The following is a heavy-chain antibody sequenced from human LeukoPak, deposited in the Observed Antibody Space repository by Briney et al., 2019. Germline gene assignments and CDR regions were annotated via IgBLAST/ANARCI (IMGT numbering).Heavy chain of an antibody. CDR1: GYTFTSYY. CDR2: INPSGGST. Sequence: ASVKVSCKASGYTFTSYYMHWVRQAPGQGLEWMGIINPSGGSTSYAQKFQGRVTMTRDMSTSTVYMELSSLRSEDTAVYYCARDYYDSSGYHDAFDIWGQGTMVTVSS. J-gene: IGHJ3*02. D-gene: IGHD3-22*01. CDR3: ARDYYDSSGYHDAFDI. V-gene: IGHV1-46*01.